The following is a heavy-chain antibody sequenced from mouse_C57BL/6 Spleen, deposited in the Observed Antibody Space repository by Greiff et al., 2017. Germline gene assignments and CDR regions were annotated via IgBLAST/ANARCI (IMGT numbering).Heavy chain of an antibody. CDR3: ARSRDEYYFDY. V-gene: IGHV1-81*01. CDR1: GYTFTSYG. Sequence: LQQSGAELARPGASVKLSCKASGYTFTSYGISWVKQRTGQGLEWIGEIYPRSGNTYYNEKFKGKATLTADKSSSTAYMELRSLTSEDTAVYYCARSRDEYYFDYWGQGTTLTVSS. J-gene: IGHJ2*01. CDR2: IYPRSGNT. D-gene: IGHD3-3*01.